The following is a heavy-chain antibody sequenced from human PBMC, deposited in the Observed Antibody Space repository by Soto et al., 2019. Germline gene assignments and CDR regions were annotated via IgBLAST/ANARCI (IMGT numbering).Heavy chain of an antibody. D-gene: IGHD1-20*01. CDR2: IYPGDSDT. Sequence: GGSLRLSCKGSGYSFTSYWIGWVRQMPGKGLEWMGIIYPGDSDTRYSPSFQGQVTISADKSISTAYLQWSSLKASDTAMYYCARLGITGPAEGYDAFDIWGQGTMVTVSS. CDR1: GYSFTSYW. CDR3: ARLGITGPAEGYDAFDI. V-gene: IGHV5-51*01. J-gene: IGHJ3*02.